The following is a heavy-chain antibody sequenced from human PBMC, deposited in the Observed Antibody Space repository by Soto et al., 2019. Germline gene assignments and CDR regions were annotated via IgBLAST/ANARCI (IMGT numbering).Heavy chain of an antibody. CDR3: AKVGRGPALAY. D-gene: IGHD3-16*01. J-gene: IGHJ4*02. Sequence: PSETLSLTCTVSGGSINNYYWSWIRQPPGKGLEWIGYIYYSGNTNHNPSLKSRVTISVDTSKNQFSLKLTSVTAADTAVYYCAKVGRGPALAYWGQGTPVPVSS. CDR2: IYYSGNT. V-gene: IGHV4-59*01. CDR1: GGSINNYY.